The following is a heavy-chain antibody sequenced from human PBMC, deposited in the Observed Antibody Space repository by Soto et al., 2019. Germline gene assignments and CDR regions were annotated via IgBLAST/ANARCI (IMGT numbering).Heavy chain of an antibody. V-gene: IGHV3-30*03. CDR3: ARDGDSGIFYYYYRMYV. CDR1: GFIFSNYG. Sequence: PVGSLRLSCGGSGFIFSNYGLHLVRQAPGQGLEWVAHISYDGSNKYYADAVKGRFTVSRDDSNNSLYLQSNSLRAEDTAVYYCARDGDSGIFYYYYRMYVWGLEATVT. CDR2: ISYDGSNK. D-gene: IGHD2-21*02. J-gene: IGHJ6*02.